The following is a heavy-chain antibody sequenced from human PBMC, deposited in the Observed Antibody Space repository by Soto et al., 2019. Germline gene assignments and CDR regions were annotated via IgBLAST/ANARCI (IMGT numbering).Heavy chain of an antibody. Sequence: QVQLQESGPGLVKPSQTLSLTCTVSGGSISSGDYYWSWIRQPPGKGLEWIGYIYYSGSTYYNPYLKSRVTISVDTSKNQFSLKLSSVTAADTAVYYCARDPTRSSWGNWYFDLWGRGTLVTVSS. CDR3: ARDPTRSSWGNWYFDL. V-gene: IGHV4-30-4*01. CDR2: IYYSGST. D-gene: IGHD6-13*01. CDR1: GGSISSGDYY. J-gene: IGHJ2*01.